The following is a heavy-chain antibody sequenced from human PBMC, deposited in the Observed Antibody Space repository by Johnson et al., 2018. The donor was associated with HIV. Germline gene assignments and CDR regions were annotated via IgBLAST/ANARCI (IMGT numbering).Heavy chain of an antibody. D-gene: IGHD4-17*01. V-gene: IGHV3-74*01. Sequence: VQLVESGGGLVKPGGSLRLSCAASGFTFSSYWMHWVRQAPGKGLVWVSRINSDGSSTYYADSVKGRFTISRDNSKNTLYLQMNSLRSEDTAVYSCAKDMSGDPDAFDIWGQGTMVTVSS. CDR3: AKDMSGDPDAFDI. CDR2: INSDGSST. CDR1: GFTFSSYW. J-gene: IGHJ3*02.